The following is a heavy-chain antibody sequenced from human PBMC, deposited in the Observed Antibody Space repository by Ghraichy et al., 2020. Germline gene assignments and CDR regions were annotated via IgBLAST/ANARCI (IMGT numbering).Heavy chain of an antibody. D-gene: IGHD7-27*01. Sequence: SETLSLTCTVSGYSISSGYYWGWIRQPPGKGLEWIGSIYHSGSTYYNPSLKSRVTISVDTSKNQFSLKLSSVTAADTAVYYCARGRDWGYSWFDPWGQGTLVTVSS. J-gene: IGHJ5*02. CDR3: ARGRDWGYSWFDP. CDR2: IYHSGST. CDR1: GYSISSGYY. V-gene: IGHV4-38-2*02.